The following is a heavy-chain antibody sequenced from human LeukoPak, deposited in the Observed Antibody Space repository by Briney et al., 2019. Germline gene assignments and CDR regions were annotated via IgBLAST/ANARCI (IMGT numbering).Heavy chain of an antibody. Sequence: SETLSLTCTVSGGPISSSYWSWIRQPPGKGLEWIGYIYTSGSTNYNPSLKSRVTISVDTSKNQFSLNLSSVTAADTAVYYCARRQSGGRGFDFWGRGTLVTVSS. CDR1: GGPISSSY. J-gene: IGHJ4*02. V-gene: IGHV4-4*09. CDR2: IYTSGST. D-gene: IGHD2-15*01. CDR3: ARRQSGGRGFDF.